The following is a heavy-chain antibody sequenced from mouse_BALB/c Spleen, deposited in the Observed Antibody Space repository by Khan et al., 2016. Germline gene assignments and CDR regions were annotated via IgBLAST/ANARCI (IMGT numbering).Heavy chain of an antibody. CDR3: TRGDYYGSGY. D-gene: IGHD1-1*01. Sequence: EVQLQESGPDLVKPSQSLSLTCTVTGYSISSGYSWHWIRQFPGNKLEWMAYIHYSGSTTYNPSLKSRISITRDTSKNQFFLQLISVTTEDTDTYYCTRGDYYGSGYWGQGTTLTVSS. J-gene: IGHJ2*01. V-gene: IGHV3-1*02. CDR1: GYSISSGYS. CDR2: IHYSGST.